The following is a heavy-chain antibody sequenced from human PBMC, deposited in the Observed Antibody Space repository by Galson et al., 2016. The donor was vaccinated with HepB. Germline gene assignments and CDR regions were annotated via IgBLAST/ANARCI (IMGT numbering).Heavy chain of an antibody. CDR3: ATRYCSGGSCYSAAPGYGYFDL. D-gene: IGHD2-15*01. V-gene: IGHV3-48*02. CDR2: ISSSSSSI. Sequence: SLRLSCAASGFTFSSYTMNWVRQAPGKGLEWVSYISSSSSSIYYADSVKGRFTISRDNAKNSLYLQMNSLRDEDTAVYYRATRYCSGGSCYSAAPGYGYFDLWGRGTLVTVSS. J-gene: IGHJ2*01. CDR1: GFTFSSYT.